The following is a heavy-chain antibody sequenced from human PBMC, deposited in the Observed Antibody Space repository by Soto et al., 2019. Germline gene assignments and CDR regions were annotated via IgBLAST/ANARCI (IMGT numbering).Heavy chain of an antibody. Sequence: SETLSLTCTVSGGSIYRSGYYWGWIRQPPGRGLEWIGNIDYNGVTYSNPSLKSRVAISRDTSKNQFSLKLTSVTAADTALYYCGKVLVGATGHTDSDSWGPGTLVTVSS. CDR1: GGSIYRSGYY. CDR3: GKVLVGATGHTDSDS. CDR2: IDYNGVT. J-gene: IGHJ4*02. D-gene: IGHD2-15*01. V-gene: IGHV4-39*01.